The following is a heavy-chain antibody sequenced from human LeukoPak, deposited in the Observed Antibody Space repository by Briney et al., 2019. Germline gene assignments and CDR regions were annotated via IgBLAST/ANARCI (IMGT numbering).Heavy chain of an antibody. Sequence: GRSLRLSCAPSGFTFSIYAMSWVRQAPGKGLEWVSAIGVTTYYAASAECRFTISRDNSKNTLYLQMNSLRAEDAAIYYCAKAFAFVGANFFDYWGQGTLVTVSS. CDR1: GFTFSIYA. CDR2: IGVTT. D-gene: IGHD1-26*01. V-gene: IGHV3-23*01. CDR3: AKAFAFVGANFFDY. J-gene: IGHJ4*02.